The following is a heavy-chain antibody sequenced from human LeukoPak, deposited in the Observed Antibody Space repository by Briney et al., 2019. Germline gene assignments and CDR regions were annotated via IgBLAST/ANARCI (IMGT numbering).Heavy chain of an antibody. CDR2: INPNSGGT. Sequence: ASVKVSCMASGYTFTGYYMHWVRQAPGQGLEWMGWINPNSGGTNYAQKFQGRVTMTRDTSISTAYMELSRLRSDDTAVYYCARGKWDGGSYFFPDYWGQGTLVTVSS. CDR1: GYTFTGYY. V-gene: IGHV1-2*02. CDR3: ARGKWDGGSYFFPDY. J-gene: IGHJ4*02. D-gene: IGHD1-26*01.